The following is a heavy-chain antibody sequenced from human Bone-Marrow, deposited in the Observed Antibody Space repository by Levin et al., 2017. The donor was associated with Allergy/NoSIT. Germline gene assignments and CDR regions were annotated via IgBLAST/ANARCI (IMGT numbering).Heavy chain of an antibody. D-gene: IGHD3-22*01. V-gene: IGHV4-30-4*01. CDR2: IYYSGST. CDR1: GGSISSGDYY. CDR3: ASSYYYDSSGPGM. Sequence: PSETLSLTCTVSGGSISSGDYYWSWIRQPPGTGLEWIGYIYYSGSTYYNPSLKSRVTISVDTSKNQFSLKLSSVTAADTAVYYCASSYYYDSSGPGMWGQGTLVTVSS. J-gene: IGHJ4*02.